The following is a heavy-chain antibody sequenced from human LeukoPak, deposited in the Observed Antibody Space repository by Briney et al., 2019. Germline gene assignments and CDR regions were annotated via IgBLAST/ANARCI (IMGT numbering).Heavy chain of an antibody. V-gene: IGHV3-11*06. CDR3: ARGTGTTAYFDY. J-gene: IGHJ4*02. CDR2: ISSSSSYT. CDR1: GFTFSDYY. D-gene: IGHD1-1*01. Sequence: SGGSLRLSCAASGFTFSDYYMSWVRQAPGKGLEGVSYISSSSSYTKYADSVKGRFTISRDNAKNSLYLQVNSLRAEDTAVYYCARGTGTTAYFDYWGQGTLVTVSS.